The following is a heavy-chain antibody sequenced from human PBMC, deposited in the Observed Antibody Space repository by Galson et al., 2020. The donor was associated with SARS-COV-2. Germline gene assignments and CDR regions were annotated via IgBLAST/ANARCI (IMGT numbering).Heavy chain of an antibody. D-gene: IGHD5-12*01. CDR3: ARTADSGYGPPFDH. V-gene: IGHV4-30-4*01. Sequence: ETSETLSLTCNVSGGSVSSGDYYWSWIRQPPGKGLEWIGYIFYTGLTYYNPSLRSRVTISVDTSKNQFSLKLTSVTAADTAVYYCARTADSGYGPPFDHGGQGTLVTVSS. CDR2: IFYTGLT. CDR1: GGSVSSGDYY. J-gene: IGHJ4*02.